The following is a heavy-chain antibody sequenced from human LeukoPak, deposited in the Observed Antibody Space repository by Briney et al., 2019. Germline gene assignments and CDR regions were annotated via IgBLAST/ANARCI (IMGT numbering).Heavy chain of an antibody. D-gene: IGHD4-17*01. CDR2: IYPGDPDT. Sequence: GEALKISCKGSGYSLTSYWIGWVRQMPGKGLEWMGIIYPGDPDTRYSPSFQGQVTISSDNSNSTAYLQWSSLKASDTAMYYCARQDRTTVTTFCLDYWGQGELVTVSS. CDR3: ARQDRTTVTTFCLDY. V-gene: IGHV5-51*01. J-gene: IGHJ4*02. CDR1: GYSLTSYW.